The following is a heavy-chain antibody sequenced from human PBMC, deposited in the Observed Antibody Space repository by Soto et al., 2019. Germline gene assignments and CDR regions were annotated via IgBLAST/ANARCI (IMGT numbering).Heavy chain of an antibody. J-gene: IGHJ5*02. D-gene: IGHD6-13*01. V-gene: IGHV3-74*01. CDR1: GFTFSSYW. Sequence: EVQLVESGGGLVQPGESLRLSCAASGFTFSSYWMHWVRQAPGKGLVWVSRINSDGSRTNYADSVKGRFTVSRDNAKNTQYLQMNSLRAEDTAVYYCARVITGSWNLFDPWCQGTLVTVSS. CDR2: INSDGSRT. CDR3: ARVITGSWNLFDP.